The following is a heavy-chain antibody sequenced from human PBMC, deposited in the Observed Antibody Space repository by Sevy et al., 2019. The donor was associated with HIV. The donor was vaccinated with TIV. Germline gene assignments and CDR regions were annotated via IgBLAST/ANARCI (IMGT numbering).Heavy chain of an antibody. V-gene: IGHV3-48*02. CDR3: ARDGDIVVVPAAINGMDV. CDR2: ISSSSSTI. CDR1: GFTFSSYG. J-gene: IGHJ6*02. D-gene: IGHD2-2*01. Sequence: GGSLRLSCAASGFTFSSYGMHWVRQAPGKGLEWVSYISSSSSTIYYAYSVKGRFTISRDNAKNSLYLQMNSLRDEDTAVYYCARDGDIVVVPAAINGMDVWGQGTTVTVSS.